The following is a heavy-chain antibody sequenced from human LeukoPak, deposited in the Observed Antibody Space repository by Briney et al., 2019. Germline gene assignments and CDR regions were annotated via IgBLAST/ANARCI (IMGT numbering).Heavy chain of an antibody. D-gene: IGHD2-15*01. CDR3: ARAALPRIPDY. V-gene: IGHV4-59*01. CDR1: GGSISSYY. J-gene: IGHJ4*02. CDR2: IYYSGST. Sequence: SETLSLTCTVSGGSISSYYWSWIRQPPGKGLEWIGYIYYSGSTNYNPSLKSRVTISVDTSKNQFPLKLSSVTAADTAVYYCARAALPRIPDYWGQGTLVTVSS.